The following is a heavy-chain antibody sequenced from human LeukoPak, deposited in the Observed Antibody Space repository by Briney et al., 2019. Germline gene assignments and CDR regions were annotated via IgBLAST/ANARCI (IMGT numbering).Heavy chain of an antibody. CDR2: IIPIFGTA. Sequence: GASVKVSCKASGYTFTSYGISWVRQAPGQGLEWMGGIIPIFGTANYAQKFQGRVTITADESTSTAYMELSSLRSEDTAVYYCAAKPVYDSSGQDQIDYWGQGTLVTVSS. CDR1: GYTFTSYG. V-gene: IGHV1-69*13. CDR3: AAKPVYDSSGQDQIDY. J-gene: IGHJ4*02. D-gene: IGHD3-22*01.